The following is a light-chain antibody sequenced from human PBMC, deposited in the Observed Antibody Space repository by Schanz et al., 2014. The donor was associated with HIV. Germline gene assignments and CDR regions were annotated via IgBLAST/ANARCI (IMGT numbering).Light chain of an antibody. J-gene: IGKJ1*01. CDR3: QQYGSLPWT. V-gene: IGKV3-20*01. CDR2: AAS. Sequence: EIVMTQSPATLSVSPGERATLSCRASQSVSTNLAWYQQKPGQAPSLLIFAASTRATGIPDRFSGSGSGTDFTLTIRRLEPEDFAVYYCQQYGSLPWTFGQGTKVEVK. CDR1: QSVSTN.